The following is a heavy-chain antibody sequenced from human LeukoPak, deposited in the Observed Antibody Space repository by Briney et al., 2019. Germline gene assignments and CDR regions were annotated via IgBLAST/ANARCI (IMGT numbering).Heavy chain of an antibody. J-gene: IGHJ6*03. CDR1: GGTFSSYA. D-gene: IGHD3-10*01. CDR2: INPIFGTA. CDR3: ARVLFRITMVRGVIYYYYMDG. Sequence: GASVKVSCKASGGTFSSYAIRWVRQAPGQGLEWMGGINPIFGTAHYAQKFQGRVTITADKTTSTAYMEMSSLRSEDTAVYYCARVLFRITMVRGVIYYYYMDGWGKGTTVTASS. V-gene: IGHV1-69*06.